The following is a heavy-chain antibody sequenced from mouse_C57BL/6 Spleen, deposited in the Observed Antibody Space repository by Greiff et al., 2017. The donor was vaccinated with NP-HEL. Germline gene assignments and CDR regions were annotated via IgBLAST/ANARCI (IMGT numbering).Heavy chain of an antibody. V-gene: IGHV1-76*01. Sequence: QVHVKQSGAELVRPGASVKLSCKASGYTFTDYYINWVKQRPGQGLEWIARIYPGSGNTYYNEKFKGKATLTAEKSSSTAYMQLSSLTSEDSAVYFCARVTGSSPRDYAMDYWGQGTSVTVSS. CDR2: IYPGSGNT. CDR1: GYTFTDYY. CDR3: ARVTGSSPRDYAMDY. J-gene: IGHJ4*01. D-gene: IGHD1-1*01.